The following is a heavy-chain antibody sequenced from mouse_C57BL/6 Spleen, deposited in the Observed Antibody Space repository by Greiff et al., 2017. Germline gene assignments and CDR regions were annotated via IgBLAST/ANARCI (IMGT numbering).Heavy chain of an antibody. CDR1: GFTFSDYG. Sequence: EVKLMESGGGLVKPGGSLKLSCAASGFTFSDYGMHWVRLAPEKGLEWVAYISSGSSTIYYADTVKGRFTISRDNAKNTLFLQMTSLRSEDTAMYYCARGGLRPYYAMDYWGQGTSVTVSS. CDR3: ARGGLRPYYAMDY. J-gene: IGHJ4*01. CDR2: ISSGSSTI. V-gene: IGHV5-17*01. D-gene: IGHD2-4*01.